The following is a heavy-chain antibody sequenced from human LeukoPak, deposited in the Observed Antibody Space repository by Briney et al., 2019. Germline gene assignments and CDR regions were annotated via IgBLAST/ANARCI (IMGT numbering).Heavy chain of an antibody. J-gene: IGHJ3*02. V-gene: IGHV1-69*04. CDR3: ARNPGRGAFDI. Sequence: SVKVSCKASGGTFSSYAISWVRQAPGQGLEWMGRIIPILGIANYAQKFQGRVTITADKSTSTAYMELSSLRSEDTAVYYCARNPGRGAFDIWGQGTMVTVSS. D-gene: IGHD1-14*01. CDR1: GGTFSSYA. CDR2: IIPILGIA.